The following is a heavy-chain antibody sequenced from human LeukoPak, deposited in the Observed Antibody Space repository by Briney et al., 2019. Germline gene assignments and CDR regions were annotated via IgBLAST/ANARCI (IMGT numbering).Heavy chain of an antibody. V-gene: IGHV1-69*13. CDR2: IIPIFGTA. CDR3: AREYSSSWVFDY. Sequence: SVKVSCKASGGTFSSYAISWVRQAPGQGLEWMGGIIPIFGTANYTQKFQGRDTITADESTSTAYMELSSLRSEDTAVYYCAREYSSSWVFDYWGQGTLVTVSS. J-gene: IGHJ4*02. D-gene: IGHD6-13*01. CDR1: GGTFSSYA.